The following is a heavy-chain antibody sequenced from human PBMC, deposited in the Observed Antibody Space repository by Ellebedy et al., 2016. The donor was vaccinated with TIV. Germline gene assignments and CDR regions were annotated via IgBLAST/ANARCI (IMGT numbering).Heavy chain of an antibody. J-gene: IGHJ4*02. Sequence: GESLKISCAASGFTFSSNWMHWVRQAPGKGLVWVSRINSDGSRSTYADSVKGRFTISRDNAKNTLYLQMNSLRAEETAVYYCARDGIVGGPTEYYFDSWGQGTLVTVSS. CDR2: INSDGSRS. D-gene: IGHD1-26*01. CDR3: ARDGIVGGPTEYYFDS. CDR1: GFTFSSNW. V-gene: IGHV3-74*01.